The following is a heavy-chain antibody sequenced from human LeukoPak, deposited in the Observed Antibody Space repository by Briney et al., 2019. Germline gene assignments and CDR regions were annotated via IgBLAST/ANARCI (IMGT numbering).Heavy chain of an antibody. CDR3: ARATRGADAFDI. Sequence: GRSLRLSCAASGFTFSSYEMNWVRQAPGKGLEWVSYISSSGSTIYYADSVKGRFTISRDNAKNSLYPQMNSLRAEDTAVYYCARATRGADAFDIWGQGTMVTVSS. J-gene: IGHJ3*02. V-gene: IGHV3-48*03. CDR1: GFTFSSYE. D-gene: IGHD1-26*01. CDR2: ISSSGSTI.